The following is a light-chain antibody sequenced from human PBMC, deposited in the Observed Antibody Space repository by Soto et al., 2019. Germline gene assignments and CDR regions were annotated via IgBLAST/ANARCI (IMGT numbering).Light chain of an antibody. Sequence: QSALTQPPSVSGSPGQSVTISCTGNSSDVGSYNRVSWYQQPPGTAPKLIVYEVSNRPSGVPDRFSGSKSGNTASLTISGLQPEDEAVYHCSSYTRTSTLVFGGGTKLTVL. V-gene: IGLV2-18*02. CDR2: EVS. CDR1: SSDVGSYNR. J-gene: IGLJ2*01. CDR3: SSYTRTSTLV.